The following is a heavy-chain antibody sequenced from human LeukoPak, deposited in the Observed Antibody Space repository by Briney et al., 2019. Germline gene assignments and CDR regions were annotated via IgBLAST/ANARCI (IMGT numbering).Heavy chain of an antibody. J-gene: IGHJ4*02. D-gene: IGHD3-22*01. CDR3: ARAHYYDSSGYYPTFDY. Sequence: SETLSLTCVVYGGSFSGYYWSWIRQPPGKGLEWIGEINHSGSTNYNPSLKSRVTISVDTSKNQFSLKLSSVTAADTAVYYCARAHYYDSSGYYPTFDYWGQGTLVTVSS. CDR1: GGSFSGYY. V-gene: IGHV4-34*01. CDR2: INHSGST.